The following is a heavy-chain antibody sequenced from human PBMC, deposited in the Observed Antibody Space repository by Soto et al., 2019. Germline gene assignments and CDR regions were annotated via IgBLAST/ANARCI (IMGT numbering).Heavy chain of an antibody. CDR1: GFTFGDYD. J-gene: IGHJ5*02. CDR3: TRPCRYCNGGGPGNWFDP. CDR2: ISNGGSSI. D-gene: IGHD2-8*02. V-gene: IGHV3-11*01. Sequence: QVQLVESGGGLVKPGGSLRLSCAVSGFTFGDYDMSWIRQAPGKGLEWVSYISNGGSSIYYADSVKGRFTISRDNAKRSVFLQMNSLRAEDTAVYYCTRPCRYCNGGGPGNWFDPWGQGTLVTVSS.